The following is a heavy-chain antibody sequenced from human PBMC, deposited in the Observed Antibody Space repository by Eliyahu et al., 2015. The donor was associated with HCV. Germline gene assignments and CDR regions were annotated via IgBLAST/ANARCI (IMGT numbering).Heavy chain of an antibody. CDR3: ADSGYYTWFDP. J-gene: IGHJ5*02. D-gene: IGHD3-22*01. Sequence: EVQLVESGGGLVKPGGSLRLSCAASGFTFSSAGMSWGRQAPGKGLEGVGRIKSKVDGATTDYAAPVKGRFTISRDDSNNTLYLQMNSLKTEDTAVYYCADSGYYTWFDPWGQGTLVTVSS. CDR1: GFTFSSAG. V-gene: IGHV3-15*01. CDR2: IKSKVDGATT.